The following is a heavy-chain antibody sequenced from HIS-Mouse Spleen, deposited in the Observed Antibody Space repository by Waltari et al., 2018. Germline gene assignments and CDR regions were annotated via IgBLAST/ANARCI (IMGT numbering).Heavy chain of an antibody. D-gene: IGHD7-27*01. J-gene: IGHJ2*01. Sequence: QVQLQQWGAGLLKPSETLSLTCAVYGGSFSGYYWSWIRQPPGKGLEWIGEINHRGSTNSNPSLKSRVTISVDTSKNQFSLKLSSVTAADTAVYYCARVRTGDPSYWYFDLWGRGTLVTVSS. CDR1: GGSFSGYY. V-gene: IGHV4-34*01. CDR3: ARVRTGDPSYWYFDL. CDR2: INHRGST.